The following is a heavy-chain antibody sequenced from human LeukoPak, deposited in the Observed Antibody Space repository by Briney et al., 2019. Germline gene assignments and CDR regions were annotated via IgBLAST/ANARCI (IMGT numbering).Heavy chain of an antibody. V-gene: IGHV4-39*01. Sequence: PSETLSLTCTVSGGSISSSSYYWGWIRQPPGKGLEWIGSINYSGTTYYNSSLKSRVTLSVDTSKNQFSLKVNSVTAADTAVYYCARLEIVVAGNTFDYWGQGTLVTVSS. CDR3: ARLEIVVAGNTFDY. J-gene: IGHJ4*02. CDR1: GGSISSSSYY. D-gene: IGHD6-19*01. CDR2: INYSGTT.